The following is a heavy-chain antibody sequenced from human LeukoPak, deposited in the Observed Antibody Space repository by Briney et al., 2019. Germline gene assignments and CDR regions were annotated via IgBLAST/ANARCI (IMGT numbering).Heavy chain of an antibody. CDR3: ASPRDLGLFDY. V-gene: IGHV1-18*01. J-gene: IGHJ4*02. Sequence: GASVNVSCKASGYTFTSYGISWVRQAPGQGLEWMGWISAYNGNTNYAQKLQGRVTMTTDTSTSTAYMELRSLRSDDTAVYYCASPRDLGLFDYWGQGTLVTVSS. CDR1: GYTFTSYG. CDR2: ISAYNGNT.